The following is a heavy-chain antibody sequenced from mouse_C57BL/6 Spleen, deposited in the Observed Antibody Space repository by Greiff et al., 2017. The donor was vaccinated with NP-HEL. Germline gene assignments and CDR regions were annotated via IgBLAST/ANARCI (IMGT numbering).Heavy chain of an antibody. CDR1: GYSITSGYY. V-gene: IGHV3-6*01. CDR2: ISYDGSN. Sequence: DVKLQESGPGLVKPSQSLSLTCSVTGYSITSGYYWNWIRQFPGNKLEWMGYISYDGSNNYNPSLKTRISITRGTSKNQFFLKLNSVTTEDTATYYCAREGVYGGFAYWGQGTLVTVSA. J-gene: IGHJ3*01. CDR3: AREGVYGGFAY. D-gene: IGHD1-1*02.